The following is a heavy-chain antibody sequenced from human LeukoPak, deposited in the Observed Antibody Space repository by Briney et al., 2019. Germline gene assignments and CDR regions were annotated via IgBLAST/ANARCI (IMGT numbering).Heavy chain of an antibody. J-gene: IGHJ4*02. CDR1: GDSISDYY. CDR3: AREEGTYYFDGSGYFAY. D-gene: IGHD3-22*01. V-gene: IGHV4-4*07. CDR2: IYSSGST. Sequence: PSEILSLTCTVSGDSISDYYWSWIRQPAGKGLEWIGRIYSSGSTNYNPSLKSRGTMSVDTSKNQFSLKLSSVTAADTAVYYCAREEGTYYFDGSGYFAYWGQGTLVTVSS.